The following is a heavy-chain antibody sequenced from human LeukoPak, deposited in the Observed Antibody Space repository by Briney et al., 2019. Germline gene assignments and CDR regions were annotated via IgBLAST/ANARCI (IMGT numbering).Heavy chain of an antibody. J-gene: IGHJ4*02. CDR1: GFTISSYW. V-gene: IGHV3-7*01. D-gene: IGHD3-3*01. CDR2: IKQDGTEK. Sequence: GGYVSLSCAASGFTISSYWLSWVPQAPGKGLEGVANIKQDGTEKYYVDSVKGRFTIARDNAKNSLYLQMNSLRAEDTAVYYCARDGPTSYDFCSGYYGIDYWGQGTLVTVSS. CDR3: ARDGPTSYDFCSGYYGIDY.